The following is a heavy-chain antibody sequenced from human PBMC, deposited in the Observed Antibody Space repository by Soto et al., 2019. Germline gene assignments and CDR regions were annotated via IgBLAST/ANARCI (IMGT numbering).Heavy chain of an antibody. D-gene: IGHD6-6*01. CDR2: IYYSGRT. V-gene: IGHV4-30-4*01. J-gene: IGHJ4*02. CDR3: ASQKSSSSDGFDS. Sequence: QVQPQESGPGLVKPSQTLSLTCTVSGGSIDNDDYYWNWIRQSPGKGLEWIGYIYYSGRTYYNPSLKSRVTMSVDTSKNQSSRKAQSVTAADTAVYYCASQKSSSSDGFDSWGQGAQVTVSS. CDR1: GGSIDNDDYY.